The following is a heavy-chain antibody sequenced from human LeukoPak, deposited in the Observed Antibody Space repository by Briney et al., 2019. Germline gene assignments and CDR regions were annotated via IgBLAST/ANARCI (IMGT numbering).Heavy chain of an antibody. D-gene: IGHD6-13*01. CDR1: GFTFDDHG. CDR2: IDWNGGSP. V-gene: IGHV3-20*04. Sequence: GGSLRLSCAASGFTFDDHGMIWVRQAPGKGLEWVTGIDWNGGSPRYADSVKGRFTISRDNAKNFLYLQMNSLRAEDTALYYCARTTEAHSWQTRYYSYYMDVWGKGTTVTVSS. J-gene: IGHJ6*03. CDR3: ARTTEAHSWQTRYYSYYMDV.